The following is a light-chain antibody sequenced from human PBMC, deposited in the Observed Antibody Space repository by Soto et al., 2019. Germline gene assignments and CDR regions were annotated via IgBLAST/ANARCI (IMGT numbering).Light chain of an antibody. J-gene: IGLJ3*02. CDR2: AVN. V-gene: IGLV2-11*01. Sequence: QSALTQPRSVSGSPGQSVTISCTGTSSDVGDYNYVSWYQQHPGKAPKLLIYAVNMRPSGVPDRFSGSKSGNTASLTISGLQAEDEADYSCCSYAGNYTWVFGGGTKVTVL. CDR1: SSDVGDYNY. CDR3: CSYAGNYTWV.